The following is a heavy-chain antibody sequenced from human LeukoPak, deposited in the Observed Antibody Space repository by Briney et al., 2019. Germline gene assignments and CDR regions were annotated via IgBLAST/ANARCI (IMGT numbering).Heavy chain of an antibody. Sequence: SETLSLTCTVSGGSISSYYWSWIRQPPGKGLEWIGYIYYSGSTNYNPSLKSRVTISVDTSKNQFSLKLSSVTAADTAVYYCARAEWELLKGAIDYGGQGTLVTVSS. J-gene: IGHJ4*02. CDR3: ARAEWELLKGAIDY. V-gene: IGHV4-59*01. D-gene: IGHD1-26*01. CDR2: IYYSGST. CDR1: GGSISSYY.